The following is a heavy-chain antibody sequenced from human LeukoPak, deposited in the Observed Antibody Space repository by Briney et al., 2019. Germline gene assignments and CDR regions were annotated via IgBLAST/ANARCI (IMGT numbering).Heavy chain of an antibody. CDR3: ARGGAFDM. CDR2: IHSDGST. D-gene: IGHD3-10*01. J-gene: IGHJ3*02. CDR1: GFTVSTNY. V-gene: IGHV3-53*01. Sequence: GGSLGLSCAASGFTVSTNYMSWVRQAPGRGLEWASVIHSDGSTHYADSVKGRFTTSRDNSKNTVYLQMNSLRTEDTAMYYCARGGAFDMWGQGTMVTVSS.